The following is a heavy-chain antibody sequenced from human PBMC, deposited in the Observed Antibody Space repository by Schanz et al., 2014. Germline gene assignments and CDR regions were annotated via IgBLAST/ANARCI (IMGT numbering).Heavy chain of an antibody. CDR3: AKDRWRATVMVDAFDI. D-gene: IGHD4-4*01. J-gene: IGHJ3*02. V-gene: IGHV3-23*01. Sequence: ESGGGLVQPGGSLTLSCAASGFTFSSYLMSWVRQAPGKGLEWVSGIGGSGGSTDYADSAKGRFTISRDNSKNTVHLQMNRLRAEDTDVYFCAKDRWRATVMVDAFDIWGQGTKVTVSS. CDR1: GFTFSSYL. CDR2: IGGSGGST.